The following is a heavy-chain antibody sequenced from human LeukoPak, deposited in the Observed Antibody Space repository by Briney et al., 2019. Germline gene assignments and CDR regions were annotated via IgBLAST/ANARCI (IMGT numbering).Heavy chain of an antibody. CDR2: IYHSGTT. J-gene: IGHJ3*01. V-gene: IGHV4-59*01. CDR3: ARYSSGFGL. CDR1: GGSINSDY. Sequence: SETLSLTCTVSGGSINSDYWSWIRQSPGKGLEWIGYIYHSGTTVYNPSFKTRLTISLDTSKNQFSLNLNAVTAADTAVYFCARYSSGFGLWGQGTMVTVSS. D-gene: IGHD3-3*01.